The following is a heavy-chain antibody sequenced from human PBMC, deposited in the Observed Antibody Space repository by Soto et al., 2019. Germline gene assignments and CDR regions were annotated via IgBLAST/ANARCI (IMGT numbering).Heavy chain of an antibody. CDR3: AGSKTRWLLPSAY. Sequence: SETLSLTCTVSGGSISSYYWSWIRQPPGKGLEWIGYIYYSGSTNYNPSLKSRVTISVDTSKNQFSLKLSSVTAADTAVYYCAGSKTRWLLPSAYWGQGTLVTVSS. CDR1: GGSISSYY. D-gene: IGHD2-15*01. J-gene: IGHJ4*02. V-gene: IGHV4-59*01. CDR2: IYYSGST.